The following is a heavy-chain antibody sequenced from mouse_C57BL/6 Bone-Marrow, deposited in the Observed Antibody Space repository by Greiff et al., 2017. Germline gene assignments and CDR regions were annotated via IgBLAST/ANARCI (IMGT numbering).Heavy chain of an antibody. J-gene: IGHJ3*01. CDR1: GYTFTSYG. D-gene: IGHD2-4*01. CDR2: IYPRSGNT. CDR3: ARGDDYDGGFAY. Sequence: VMLVESGAELARPGASVKLSCKASGYTFTSYGISWVKQRTGQGLEWIGEIYPRSGNTYYNEKFKGKATLTADKSSSTAYMELRSLTSEDSAVYFCARGDDYDGGFAYWGQGTLVTVSA. V-gene: IGHV1-81*01.